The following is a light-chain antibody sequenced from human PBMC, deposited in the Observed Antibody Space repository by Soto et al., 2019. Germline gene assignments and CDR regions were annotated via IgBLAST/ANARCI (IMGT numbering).Light chain of an antibody. CDR3: QQRSNSPLT. V-gene: IGKV3D-20*02. CDR1: QSVSSSY. CDR2: GAS. Sequence: DIVLPQANGALSSSSGEGRTLCWRASQSVSSSYLAWYQQKNGQAPRXXIYGASSRATGIPDRLSISASRTDRTISIRSLQPEDFEVYDSQQRSNSPLTFGGGTRVEIK. J-gene: IGKJ4*01.